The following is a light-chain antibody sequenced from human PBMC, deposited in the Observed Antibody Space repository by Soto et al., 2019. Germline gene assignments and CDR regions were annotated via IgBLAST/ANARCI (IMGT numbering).Light chain of an antibody. CDR2: EVS. Sequence: QSALTQPPSASGSPGQSVTISCTGSSSDVGGNNYISWYQQHPGKAPQLMIYEVSKPPAGVPDRLAGTKSGKAASLTGSVLQDEEEADYYWSSYGGINTVVFGGGTKLTVL. CDR1: SSDVGGNNY. J-gene: IGLJ2*01. CDR3: SSYGGINTVV. V-gene: IGLV2-8*01.